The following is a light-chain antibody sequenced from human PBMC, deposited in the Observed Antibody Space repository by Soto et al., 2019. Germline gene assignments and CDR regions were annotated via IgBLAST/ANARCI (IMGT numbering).Light chain of an antibody. CDR3: QQYAGSRLLT. Sequence: EILLTQSPGTLALSPGETATLSCRASQTIGRNYLAWYQQKPGHAPRLLIFGTSTRATGIPDRFSGSGSGTDFTLSISRLEPDDFADDYCQQYAGSRLLTFGGGTKVDIK. CDR2: GTS. CDR1: QTIGRNY. V-gene: IGKV3-20*01. J-gene: IGKJ4*01.